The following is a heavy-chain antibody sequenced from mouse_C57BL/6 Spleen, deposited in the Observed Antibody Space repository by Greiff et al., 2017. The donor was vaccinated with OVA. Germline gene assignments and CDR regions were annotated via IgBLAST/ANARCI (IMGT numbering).Heavy chain of an antibody. CDR1: GYTFTSYW. J-gene: IGHJ3*01. CDR2: IYPGSGST. V-gene: IGHV1-55*01. CDR3: ARSYGYEGWFAY. D-gene: IGHD2-2*01. Sequence: QVQLQQPGAELVKPGASVKMSCKASGYTFTSYWITWVKQRPGQGLEWIGDIYPGSGSTNYNEKFKSKATLTVDTSSSTAYMQLSSLTSEDSAVYYCARSYGYEGWFAYWGQGTLVTVSA.